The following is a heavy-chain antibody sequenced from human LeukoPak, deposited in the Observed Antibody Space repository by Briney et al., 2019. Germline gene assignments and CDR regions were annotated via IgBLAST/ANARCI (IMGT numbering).Heavy chain of an antibody. Sequence: PSETLSLTCTVSGGSISSSSYYWGWIRQPPGKGLEWIGSIYYSGSTYYNPSLKSRVTISVDTSKNQFSLKLSSVTAADTAVYYCARRAARPERYFDYWGQGTLVIVSS. CDR2: IYYSGST. CDR3: ARRAARPERYFDY. CDR1: GGSISSSSYY. V-gene: IGHV4-39*01. D-gene: IGHD6-6*01. J-gene: IGHJ4*02.